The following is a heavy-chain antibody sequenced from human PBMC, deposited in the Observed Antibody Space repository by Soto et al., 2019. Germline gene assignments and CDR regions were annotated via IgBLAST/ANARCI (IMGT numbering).Heavy chain of an antibody. V-gene: IGHV1-69*01. CDR2: IIPIFGTA. Sequence: QVQLVQSGAEVKTPGSSVKVSCKASGGTFSSYPISWVRQAPGQGLEWMGGIIPIFGTANYAQKFQGRVTITADESTSTAYMELSSLRSEDTAVYYCARDTPMASNPFGVFDYWGQGTLVTVSS. CDR1: GGTFSSYP. D-gene: IGHD3-16*01. CDR3: ARDTPMASNPFGVFDY. J-gene: IGHJ4*02.